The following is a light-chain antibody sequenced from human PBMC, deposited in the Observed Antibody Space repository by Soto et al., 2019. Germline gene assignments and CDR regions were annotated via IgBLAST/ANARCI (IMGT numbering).Light chain of an antibody. CDR3: GADHGSGSNFVSYV. J-gene: IGLJ1*01. V-gene: IGLV9-49*01. CDR2: VGTGGIVG. Sequence: QLVLTQPPSASASLGASVTLTCTLSSGYSNYKVDWYQQRPGKGPRFVMRVGTGGIVGSKGDGIPDLFSVLGSGLNRYLTIKNIQEEDESDYHCGADHGSGSNFVSYVFGTGTKLTVL. CDR1: SGYSNYK.